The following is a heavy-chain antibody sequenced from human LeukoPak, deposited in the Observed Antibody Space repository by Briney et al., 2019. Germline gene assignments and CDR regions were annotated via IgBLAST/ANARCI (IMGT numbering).Heavy chain of an antibody. CDR2: INSDGSST. J-gene: IGHJ4*02. CDR1: GFTFSSCA. V-gene: IGHV3-74*01. Sequence: GGSLRLSCAASGFTFSSCAMSWVRQAPGKGLEWVSRINSDGSSTSYADSVKGRFTISRDNAKNTLYLQMNSLRAEDTAVYYCARGPPYGSGSYYPGDYWGQGTLVTVSS. D-gene: IGHD3-10*01. CDR3: ARGPPYGSGSYYPGDY.